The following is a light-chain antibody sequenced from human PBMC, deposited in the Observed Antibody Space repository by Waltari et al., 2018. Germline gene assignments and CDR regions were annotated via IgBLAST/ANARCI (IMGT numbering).Light chain of an antibody. J-gene: IGKJ3*01. CDR2: KAS. Sequence: DIQMTQSPSTLSASVGDRVTITCRASQSISSWLAWYQQKPGKAPKLLIYKASSLESGVPSGFSGSGSGTEFTLTISSLQPDDFATYYCQQYNSYSGTFGPGTKVDIK. V-gene: IGKV1-5*03. CDR3: QQYNSYSGT. CDR1: QSISSW.